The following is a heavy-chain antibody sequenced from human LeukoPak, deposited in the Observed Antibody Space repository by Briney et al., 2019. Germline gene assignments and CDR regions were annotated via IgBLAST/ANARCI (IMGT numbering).Heavy chain of an antibody. J-gene: IGHJ6*02. CDR3: AKDPSRLHYYYGMDV. CDR1: GFTFSSYG. V-gene: IGHV3-30*18. D-gene: IGHD2-15*01. Sequence: GGSLRLSCAASGFTFSSYGMHWVRQAPGKGLEWVAVISYDGSNKYYADSVKGRFTISRDNSKNTLYLQMNSLRAEDTAVYYCAKDPSRLHYYYGMDVWGQGTTVTVSS. CDR2: ISYDGSNK.